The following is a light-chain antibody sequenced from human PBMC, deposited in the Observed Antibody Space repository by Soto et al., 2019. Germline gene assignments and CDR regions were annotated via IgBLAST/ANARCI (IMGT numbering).Light chain of an antibody. CDR2: GVS. CDR3: QVYGPSPPIT. CDR1: QRASRQY. Sequence: VLTQSPDTLSLSPVERATLSCRASQRASRQYLSWYQQRPDQPPRLLIYGVSMRADGIPDRFSGSGSGSEFTLTINRLEPEDFAVYYCQVYGPSPPITFGQGTRLEIK. J-gene: IGKJ5*01. V-gene: IGKV3-20*01.